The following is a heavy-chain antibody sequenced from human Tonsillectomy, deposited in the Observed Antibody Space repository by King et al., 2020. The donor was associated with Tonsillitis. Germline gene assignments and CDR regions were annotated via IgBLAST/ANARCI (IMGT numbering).Heavy chain of an antibody. CDR1: GFTFDDYG. Sequence: VQLVESGGGVVRPGGSLRLSCAASGFTFDDYGMNWVRQAPGKGLEWVSGINWNGGSTGYADSLKGRFTISRDNAKNSLYLQMNSLRAEDTALYHCARGPRNYYEAAFDIWGQGTMVTVSS. D-gene: IGHD3-22*01. V-gene: IGHV3-20*01. CDR2: INWNGGST. J-gene: IGHJ3*02. CDR3: ARGPRNYYEAAFDI.